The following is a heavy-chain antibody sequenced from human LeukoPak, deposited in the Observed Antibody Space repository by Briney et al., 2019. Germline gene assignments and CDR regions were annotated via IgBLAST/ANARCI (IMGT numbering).Heavy chain of an antibody. Sequence: SETLSLTCAVYGGSFSGYYWSWIRQPPGKGLGWIGEINNRGSTNYNPSLKSRVTISVDTSKNQFSLKLSSVSAADTAVYYCARHGQQLQNSAAKDYYYGMDVWGQGTTVTVSS. CDR3: ARHGQQLQNSAAKDYYYGMDV. CDR1: GGSFSGYY. V-gene: IGHV4-34*01. J-gene: IGHJ6*02. D-gene: IGHD6-13*01. CDR2: INNRGST.